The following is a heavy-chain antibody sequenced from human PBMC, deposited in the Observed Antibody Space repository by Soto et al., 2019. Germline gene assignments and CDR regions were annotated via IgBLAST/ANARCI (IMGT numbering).Heavy chain of an antibody. CDR3: ARAQGLRYCSSTSGYGVRDYYYYYMDV. V-gene: IGHV1-2*04. CDR2: INPNSGGT. J-gene: IGHJ6*03. Sequence: GASVKVSCKASGYTFTGYYMHWVRQAPGQGLEWMGWINPNSGGTNYAQKFQGWVTMTRDTSISTAYMELSRLRSDDTAVYYCARAQGLRYCSSTSGYGVRDYYYYYMDVWGKGTTVTVSS. CDR1: GYTFTGYY. D-gene: IGHD2-2*01.